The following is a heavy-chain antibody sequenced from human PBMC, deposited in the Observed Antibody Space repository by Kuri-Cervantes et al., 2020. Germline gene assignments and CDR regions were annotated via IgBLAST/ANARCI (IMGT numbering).Heavy chain of an antibody. V-gene: IGHV3-11*04. CDR3: AREGPKPYFDN. CDR2: IDTTSRVI. J-gene: IGHJ4*02. Sequence: LSLTCAVYNGSFTAYYGSWIRQPPGKGLEWVAHIDTTSRVIYYADSVKGRFTISRDNSRDLLYLQMNSLRAEDTAVYYCAREGPKPYFDNWGQGTLVTVSS. CDR1: NGSFTAYY.